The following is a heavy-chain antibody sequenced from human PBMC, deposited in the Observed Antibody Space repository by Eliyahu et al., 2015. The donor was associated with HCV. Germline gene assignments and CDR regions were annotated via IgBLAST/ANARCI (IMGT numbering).Heavy chain of an antibody. V-gene: IGHV4/OR15-8*01. CDR1: AGSISTXTS. J-gene: IGHJ4*02. CDR3: ASRLASSGYSYAF. Sequence: QLQESGPGLLKPSETLSLTCAVSAGSISTXTSFPGKGLXWLGDIHYIGSPNYNPSLMSRLTISVDVSKNQFSLKLSSVTAADTAVYFCASRLASSGYSYAFWGQGTLVTVTS. D-gene: IGHD5-18*01. CDR2: IHYIGSP.